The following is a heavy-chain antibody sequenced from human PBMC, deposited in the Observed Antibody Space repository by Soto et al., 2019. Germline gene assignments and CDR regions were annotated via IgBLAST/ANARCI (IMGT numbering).Heavy chain of an antibody. J-gene: IGHJ6*02. CDR3: ARDPASVYRYGMDV. CDR2: ISYDGSNK. V-gene: IGHV3-30-3*01. D-gene: IGHD2-2*01. CDR1: GFTFSSYA. Sequence: QVQLVESGGGVVQPGRSLRLSCAASGFTFSSYAMHWVRQAPGKGLEWVAVISYDGSNKYYADSVKGRFTISRDNSKNTLYLQMNSLRAEDTAVYYCARDPASVYRYGMDVWGQGPRSPSP.